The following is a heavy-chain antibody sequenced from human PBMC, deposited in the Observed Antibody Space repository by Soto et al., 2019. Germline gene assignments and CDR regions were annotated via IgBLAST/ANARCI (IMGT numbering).Heavy chain of an antibody. CDR3: ARGWGRWFDP. V-gene: IGHV4-30-2*01. Sequence: SETLSLTCAVSGGSISSGGYSWSWIRQPPGKGLEWIGYIYHSGSTYYNPSLKSRVTISVDRSKNQFSLKLSSVTAADTAVYYCARGWGRWFDPWGQGTLVTVSS. CDR1: GGSISSGGYS. D-gene: IGHD3-16*01. CDR2: IYHSGST. J-gene: IGHJ5*02.